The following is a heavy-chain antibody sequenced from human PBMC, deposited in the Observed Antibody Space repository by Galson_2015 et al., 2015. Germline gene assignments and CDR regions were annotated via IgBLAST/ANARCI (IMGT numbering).Heavy chain of an antibody. CDR1: GFTFSSYA. V-gene: IGHV3-23*01. CDR2: IINSGGSA. Sequence: SLRLSCAASGFTFSSYAMNWVRQAPGKGLEWVSSIINSGGSAYYADSVKGRFTISRDNSKNTLSLQMNSLRAEDTAIYYCAKSGYYYDSSDYSSLHHAVDISGQGTMVTASS. J-gene: IGHJ3*02. CDR3: AKSGYYYDSSDYSSLHHAVDI. D-gene: IGHD3-22*01.